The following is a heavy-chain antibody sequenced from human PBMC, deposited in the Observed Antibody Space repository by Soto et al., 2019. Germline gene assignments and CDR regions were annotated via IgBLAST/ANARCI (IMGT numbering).Heavy chain of an antibody. D-gene: IGHD3-10*01. CDR3: ARGLGRITMVRGVISGPGFAP. V-gene: IGHV5-10-1*01. J-gene: IGHJ5*02. CDR1: GYSFTSYW. Sequence: PGESLKISCKGSGYSFTSYWISWVRQMPGKGLEWMGRIDPSDSYTNYSPSFQGHVTISADKSISTAYLQWSSLKASDTAMYYCARGLGRITMVRGVISGPGFAPWGQGTLVTGSS. CDR2: IDPSDSYT.